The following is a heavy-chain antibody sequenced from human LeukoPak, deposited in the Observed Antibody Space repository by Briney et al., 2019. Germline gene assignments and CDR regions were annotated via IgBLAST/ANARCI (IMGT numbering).Heavy chain of an antibody. CDR3: AKDAQRGFDFSNSLES. Sequence: QPGGSLRLSCATSGFTFSHYGMHWVRQAPGKGLEWVAVIWSDGTEKYYGDSVKSRFTISRDNSKKTVYLQMNSLRVEDTAIYYCAKDAQRGFDFSNSLESWGQGTLVTVSS. CDR2: IWSDGTEK. V-gene: IGHV3-33*06. J-gene: IGHJ4*02. D-gene: IGHD4-11*01. CDR1: GFTFSHYG.